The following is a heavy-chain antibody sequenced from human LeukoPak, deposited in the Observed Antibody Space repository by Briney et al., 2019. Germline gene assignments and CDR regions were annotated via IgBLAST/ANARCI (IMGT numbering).Heavy chain of an antibody. CDR3: ARAAPNYYDSSGYYPTGEWFDP. D-gene: IGHD3-22*01. CDR1: GDSVSSNSAA. V-gene: IGHV6-1*01. CDR2: TYYRSKWYN. J-gene: IGHJ5*02. Sequence: SQTLSLTCAISGDSVSSNSAAWNWIRRSPSRGLEWLGRTYYRSKWYNDYAVSVKSRITINPDTSKNQFSLQLNSVTPEDTAVYYCARAAPNYYDSSGYYPTGEWFDPWGQGTLVTVSS.